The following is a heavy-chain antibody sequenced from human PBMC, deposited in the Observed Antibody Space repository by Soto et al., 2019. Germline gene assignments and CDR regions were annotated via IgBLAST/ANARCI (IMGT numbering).Heavy chain of an antibody. Sequence: QVQLVQSGAEVKKPGASVKVSCKASGYTFTSYGISWVRQAPGQGLEWMGWISAYNGNTNYAQKLQGRVTMTTDTSTSTDYMELRSLRSDDTAVYYCARTGHYCSSTSCYGWGDAFDIWGQGTMVTVSS. CDR2: ISAYNGNT. D-gene: IGHD2-2*01. J-gene: IGHJ3*02. CDR1: GYTFTSYG. V-gene: IGHV1-18*01. CDR3: ARTGHYCSSTSCYGWGDAFDI.